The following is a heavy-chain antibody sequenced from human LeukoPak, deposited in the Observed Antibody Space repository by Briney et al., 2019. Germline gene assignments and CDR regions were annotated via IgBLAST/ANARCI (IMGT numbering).Heavy chain of an antibody. J-gene: IGHJ4*02. CDR2: IYSGGST. CDR1: GFIVSSNF. Sequence: PGGSLRLSCAASGFIVSSNFMSWVRQAPGKGLEWVSVIYSGGSTYYADSVKGRFTISRDNSKNTLYLQMNSLRAEDTAVYYCAGSSGLTFDYWGQGTLVTVSS. CDR3: AGSSGLTFDY. D-gene: IGHD6-19*01. V-gene: IGHV3-53*01.